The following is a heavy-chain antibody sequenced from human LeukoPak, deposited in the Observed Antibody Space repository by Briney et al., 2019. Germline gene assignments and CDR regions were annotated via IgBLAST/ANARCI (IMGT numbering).Heavy chain of an antibody. D-gene: IGHD2-15*01. Sequence: PSETLSLTCTVSGGSISSGGYYWSWIRQHPGKGLEWIGYIYYSGSTYYNPSLKSRVTISVDTSKNQFSLKLSSVTAADTAVYYCARVVVAAHRAVDYWGQGTTVTVSS. CDR2: IYYSGST. V-gene: IGHV4-31*03. CDR3: ARVVVAAHRAVDY. J-gene: IGHJ4*03. CDR1: GGSISSGGYY.